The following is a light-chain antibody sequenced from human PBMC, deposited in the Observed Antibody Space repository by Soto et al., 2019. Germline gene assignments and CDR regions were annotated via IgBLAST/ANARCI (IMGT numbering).Light chain of an antibody. V-gene: IGKV3-15*01. J-gene: IGKJ1*01. CDR1: QSVSSN. CDR3: QQYNNLPKT. CDR2: CAS. Sequence: EIVITQSPATLSVSPGERATLSCRASQSVSSNLAWYQQKPGQAPRLLIYCASTRATGIPARFSGSGSGTDFTLTITSLQAEDFAVYYCQQYNNLPKTFGQGTKVDIK.